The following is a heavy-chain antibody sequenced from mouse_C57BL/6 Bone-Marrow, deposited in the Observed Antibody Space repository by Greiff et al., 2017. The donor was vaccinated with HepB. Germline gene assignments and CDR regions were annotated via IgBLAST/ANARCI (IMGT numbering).Heavy chain of an antibody. CDR3: ARPSRKSWFAY. D-gene: IGHD6-1*01. Sequence: QVQLKQPGAELAKPGASVKLSCKASGYTFTSYWMHWVKQRPGQGLEWIGYINPSSGYTKYNQKFKDKATLTADKSSSTAYMQLSSLTYEDSAVYYCARPSRKSWFAYWGQGTLVTVSA. CDR1: GYTFTSYW. J-gene: IGHJ3*01. CDR2: INPSSGYT. V-gene: IGHV1-7*01.